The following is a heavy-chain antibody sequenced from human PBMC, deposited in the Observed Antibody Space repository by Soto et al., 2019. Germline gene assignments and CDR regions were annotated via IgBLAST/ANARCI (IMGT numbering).Heavy chain of an antibody. CDR1: GFLFSTFW. J-gene: IGHJ4*02. D-gene: IGHD6-13*01. Sequence: GGSMRLSCEASGFLFSTFWMRWVRQVPGKGPVRVSEVDPNGGATSYAESVKGRFTISRDNAKNILYLQMDRLRADDTAVYYCASLSAPIDYWGQGTLVTVSS. CDR3: ASLSAPIDY. CDR2: VDPNGGAT. V-gene: IGHV3-74*01.